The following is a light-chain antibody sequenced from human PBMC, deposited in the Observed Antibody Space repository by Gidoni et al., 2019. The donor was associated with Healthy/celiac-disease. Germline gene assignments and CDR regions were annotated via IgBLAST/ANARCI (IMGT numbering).Light chain of an antibody. Sequence: DIQMTQSQSSLSASVGDRVTITCRASQSISSYLHWYQQKPGKAPKLLIYAASSLQSGVPSRFSGSGSGTDFTLTISSLQPEEFATYYCQQSYSTPRTFGQXTKLEIK. J-gene: IGKJ2*01. V-gene: IGKV1-39*01. CDR3: QQSYSTPRT. CDR2: AAS. CDR1: QSISSY.